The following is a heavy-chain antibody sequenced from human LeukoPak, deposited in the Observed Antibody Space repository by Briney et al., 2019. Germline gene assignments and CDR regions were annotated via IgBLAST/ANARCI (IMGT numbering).Heavy chain of an antibody. CDR3: ASFRRSYSSSWPLFQH. D-gene: IGHD6-13*01. J-gene: IGHJ1*01. Sequence: SETLSLTCAVYGGSFSGYYWSWIRQPPGKGRGWIGEINHSGSTNYNPSLKSRVTISVDTSKNQFSPKLSSVTAADTAVYYCASFRRSYSSSWPLFQHWGQGTLVTVSS. CDR1: GGSFSGYY. CDR2: INHSGST. V-gene: IGHV4-34*01.